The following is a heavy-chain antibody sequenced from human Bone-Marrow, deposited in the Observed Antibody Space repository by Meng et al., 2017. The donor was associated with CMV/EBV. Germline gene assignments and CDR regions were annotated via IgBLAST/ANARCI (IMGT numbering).Heavy chain of an antibody. D-gene: IGHD6-13*01. CDR1: GYTFTSYG. Sequence: ASVKVSCKASGYTFTSYGISWVRQAPGQGLEWMRWISAYNGNTNYAQKLQRRVTMTTDTSTSTAYMELRSLRSDDTAVYYCASSSSYYYYYGMDVWGQGTTVTVSS. V-gene: IGHV1-18*01. CDR3: ASSSSYYYYYGMDV. CDR2: ISAYNGNT. J-gene: IGHJ6*02.